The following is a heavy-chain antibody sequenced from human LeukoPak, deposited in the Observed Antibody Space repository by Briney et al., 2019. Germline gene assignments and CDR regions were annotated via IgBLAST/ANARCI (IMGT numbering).Heavy chain of an antibody. V-gene: IGHV4-61*01. CDR3: ARSPYYDILTGYYYYYYYMDV. J-gene: IGHJ6*03. CDR2: IYYSGST. D-gene: IGHD3-9*01. CDR1: GGSISSSSHY. Sequence: SETLSLTCTVSGGSISSSSHYWSWIRQPPGKGLEWIGYIYYSGSTNYNPSLKSRVTISVDTSKNQFSLKLSSVTAADTAVYYCARSPYYDILTGYYYYYYYMDVWGKGTTVTVSS.